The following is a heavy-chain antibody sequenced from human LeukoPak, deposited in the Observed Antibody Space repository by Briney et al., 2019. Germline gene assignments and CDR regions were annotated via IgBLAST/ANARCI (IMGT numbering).Heavy chain of an antibody. CDR2: IYYSGST. J-gene: IGHJ4*02. V-gene: IGHV4-39*01. D-gene: IGHD3-10*01. Sequence: SETLSLTCTVSGGSISSSSYYWSWIRQPPGKGLEWIGSIYYSGSTYYNPSLKSRVTISVDTSKNQFSLKLSSVTAADTAVYYCARPGGSGSYHWGQGTLVTVSS. CDR1: GGSISSSSYY. CDR3: ARPGGSGSYH.